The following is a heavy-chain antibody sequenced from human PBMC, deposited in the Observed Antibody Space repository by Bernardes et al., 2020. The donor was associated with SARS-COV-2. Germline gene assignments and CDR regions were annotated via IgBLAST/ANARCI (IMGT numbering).Heavy chain of an antibody. CDR1: GGSLSGFY. CDR3: AKGGPYKWNNGLS. D-gene: IGHD1-20*01. J-gene: IGHJ4*02. Sequence: SETLSLTCVVYGGSLSGFYWTWIRQAPEKGLEWIGEINQSGRNNYNPSLKGRATMSVDTSKNQFSLKLTSVTAADTAVYYCAKGGPYKWNNGLSWGQGTLVTVSS. V-gene: IGHV4-34*01. CDR2: INQSGRN.